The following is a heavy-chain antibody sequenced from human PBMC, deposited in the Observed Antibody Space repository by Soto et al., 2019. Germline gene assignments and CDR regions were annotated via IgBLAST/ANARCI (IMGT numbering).Heavy chain of an antibody. Sequence: ASVKVSCKASGYTFTGYFMHWVRQAPGQGLEWMGWISPHSGGTHYAQKFQGRVTMTRDTFISTAYMELNGVRSDDTAVYFCARDPGGSYAYWGQGTLVTVSS. CDR2: ISPHSGGT. CDR3: ARDPGGSYAY. V-gene: IGHV1-2*02. CDR1: GYTFTGYF. J-gene: IGHJ4*02. D-gene: IGHD1-26*01.